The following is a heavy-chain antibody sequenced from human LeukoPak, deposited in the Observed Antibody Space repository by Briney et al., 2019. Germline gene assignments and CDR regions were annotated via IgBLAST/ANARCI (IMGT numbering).Heavy chain of an antibody. CDR2: IYYSGST. Sequence: SETLSLTCTVSGGPISSYYWSWIRQPPGKGLEWIGYIYYSGSTNYNPSLKSRVTISVDTSKNQFSLKLSSVTAADTAVYYCARQTTLSGGDDEFDYWGQGTLVTVSS. V-gene: IGHV4-59*08. D-gene: IGHD2-21*02. CDR1: GGPISSYY. CDR3: ARQTTLSGGDDEFDY. J-gene: IGHJ4*02.